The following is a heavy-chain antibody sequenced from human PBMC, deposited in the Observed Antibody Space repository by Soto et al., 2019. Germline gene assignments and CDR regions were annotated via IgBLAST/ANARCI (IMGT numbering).Heavy chain of an antibody. CDR3: ATPRELLYYFDY. CDR2: ISGSGGST. CDR1: GFTFSSYA. Sequence: GGCLRLSCASSGFTFSSYAMIWVRQAPVKGLDWVSAISGSGGSTYYADSVKGRFTISRDNSKNTLYLQMNSLRAEDTAVYYCATPRELLYYFDYWGQGTLVTVSS. J-gene: IGHJ4*02. D-gene: IGHD1-26*01. V-gene: IGHV3-23*01.